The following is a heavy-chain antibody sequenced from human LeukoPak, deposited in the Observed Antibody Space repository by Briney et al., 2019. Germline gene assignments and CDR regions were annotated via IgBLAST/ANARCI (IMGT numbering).Heavy chain of an antibody. CDR1: GFTFSSYW. CDR3: ARERVSIAARPAAFPDY. J-gene: IGHJ4*02. CDR2: IKQDGSEK. V-gene: IGHV3-7*01. D-gene: IGHD6-6*01. Sequence: GGSLRLSCAASGFTFSSYWMSWVRQAPGKGLEWVANIKQDGSEKYYVDSMKGRFTISRDNTKNSLYLQMNSLRAEDTAVYYCARERVSIAARPAAFPDYWGQGTLVTVSS.